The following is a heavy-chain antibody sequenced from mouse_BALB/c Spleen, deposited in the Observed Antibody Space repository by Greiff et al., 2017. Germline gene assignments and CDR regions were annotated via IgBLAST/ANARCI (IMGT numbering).Heavy chain of an antibody. Sequence: VKLVESGPGLVAPSQSLSITCTVSGFSLTSYDISWIRQPPGKGLEWLGVIWTGGGTNYNSAFMSRLSISKDNSKSQVFLKMNSLQTDDTAIYYCVSDYYGSGRYFDVWGAGTTVTVSS. D-gene: IGHD1-1*01. CDR2: IWTGGGT. CDR1: GFSLTSYD. CDR3: VSDYYGSGRYFDV. V-gene: IGHV2-9-2*01. J-gene: IGHJ1*01.